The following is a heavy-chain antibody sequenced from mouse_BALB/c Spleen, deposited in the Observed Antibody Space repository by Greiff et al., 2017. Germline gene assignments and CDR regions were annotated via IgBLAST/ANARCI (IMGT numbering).Heavy chain of an antibody. CDR1: GFTFSDYY. Sequence: EVKLMESGGGLVKPGGSLKLSCAASGFTFSDYYMYWVRQTPEKRLEWVATISDGGSYTYYPDSVKGRFTISRDNAKNNLYLQMSSLKSEDTAMYYCARGDPTGFAYWGQGTLVTVSA. D-gene: IGHD1-1*01. J-gene: IGHJ3*01. CDR2: ISDGGSYT. CDR3: ARGDPTGFAY. V-gene: IGHV5-4*02.